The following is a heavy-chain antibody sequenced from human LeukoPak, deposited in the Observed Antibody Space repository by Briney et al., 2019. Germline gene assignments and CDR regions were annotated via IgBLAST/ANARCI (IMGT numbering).Heavy chain of an antibody. CDR3: ARGTLLPPLYYYYYYYGMDV. J-gene: IGHJ6*02. D-gene: IGHD2-15*01. CDR2: MNPNNGNT. Sequence: ASVKVSCKASGYTFTSYVINWVRQATGQGLEGMGWMNPNNGNTGYAQKFQGRVTMTRNTSISTAYMELSSLRSEDTAVYYCARGTLLPPLYYYYYYYGMDVWGQGTTVTVSS. V-gene: IGHV1-8*01. CDR1: GYTFTSYV.